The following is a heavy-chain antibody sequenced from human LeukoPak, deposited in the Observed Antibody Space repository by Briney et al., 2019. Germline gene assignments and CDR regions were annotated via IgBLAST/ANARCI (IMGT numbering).Heavy chain of an antibody. V-gene: IGHV5-51*01. D-gene: IGHD5-24*01. CDR2: IYPGDSDT. CDR3: ARHGGRWLQLSVSIDY. Sequence: GESLKISCQGSGYRFTSYWIGWVRQMPGKGLEWMGMIYPGDSDTRYSPSFQGQVTISADKSISTAYLQWSSLKASDTAMYYCARHGGRWLQLSVSIDYWGQGTLVTVSS. J-gene: IGHJ4*02. CDR1: GYRFTSYW.